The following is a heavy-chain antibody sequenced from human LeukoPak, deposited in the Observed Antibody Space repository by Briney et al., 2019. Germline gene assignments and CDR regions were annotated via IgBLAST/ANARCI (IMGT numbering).Heavy chain of an antibody. CDR3: ARPPERYCSGGSCYATGY. Sequence: GASVKVSCKASGYTFTSYGISWVRQAPGQGLEWMGWISAYNGNTNYAQKVQGRVTMTTDTSTSTAYMELRSLRSDDTAVYYCARPPERYCSGGSCYATGYWGQGTLVTVSS. D-gene: IGHD2-15*01. V-gene: IGHV1-18*01. J-gene: IGHJ4*02. CDR1: GYTFTSYG. CDR2: ISAYNGNT.